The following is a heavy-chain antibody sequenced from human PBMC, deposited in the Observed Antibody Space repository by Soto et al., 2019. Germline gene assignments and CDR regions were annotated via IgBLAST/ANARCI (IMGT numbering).Heavy chain of an antibody. D-gene: IGHD3-16*01. J-gene: IGHJ3*02. CDR1: GFTFSSYA. Sequence: GGSLRLSCAASGFTFSSYAMSWVRQAPGKGLEWVSAICGSGGSTYYADSVRGRFTISRDNSKNTLYLQMNSLRPEDTAVYYGAKDSRGGSEDDAFDICGQETMVTGS. CDR2: ICGSGGST. CDR3: AKDSRGGSEDDAFDI. V-gene: IGHV3-23*01.